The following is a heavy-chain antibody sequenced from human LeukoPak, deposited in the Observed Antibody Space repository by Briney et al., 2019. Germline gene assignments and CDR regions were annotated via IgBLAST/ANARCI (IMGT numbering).Heavy chain of an antibody. CDR2: IYYSGST. CDR1: GGSISSSSYY. Sequence: SETLSLTCTVSGGSISSSSYYWGWIRQPPGKGLEWIGSIYYSGSTYYNPSLKSRVTISVDTSKNQFSLKLSSVTAADTAVYYCARDPPAAYYDFWSGMGAFDIWGQGTMVTVSS. J-gene: IGHJ3*02. CDR3: ARDPPAAYYDFWSGMGAFDI. D-gene: IGHD3-3*01. V-gene: IGHV4-39*07.